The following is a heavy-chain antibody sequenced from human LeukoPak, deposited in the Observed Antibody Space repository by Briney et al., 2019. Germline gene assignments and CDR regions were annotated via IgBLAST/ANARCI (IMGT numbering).Heavy chain of an antibody. CDR2: INPNSGGT. Sequence: ASVKVSCKASGYTFTGYYMHWVRQAPGQGLEWMGWINPNSGGTNYAQKFQGWVTMTRDTSISTAYMELSRLRSDDTAVYYCVRVNSSSWYIPLGAFDIWGQGTMVTVSS. CDR3: VRVNSSSWYIPLGAFDI. V-gene: IGHV1-2*04. D-gene: IGHD6-13*01. CDR1: GYTFTGYY. J-gene: IGHJ3*02.